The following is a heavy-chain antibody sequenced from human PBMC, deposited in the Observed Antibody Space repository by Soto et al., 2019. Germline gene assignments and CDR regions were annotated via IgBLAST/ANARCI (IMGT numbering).Heavy chain of an antibody. J-gene: IGHJ6*03. V-gene: IGHV4-59*12. CDR2: VYRSGST. CDR3: ARRGEAIPAYSYMDV. CDR1: GGSSTSYY. Sequence: ASETLALTCTVSGGSSTSYYWSWIRQPPGKGLEWIGLVYRSGSTSYNPSFKSRVTISVDSSRNQLSLKFRSVTAADTAIYYCARRGEAIPAYSYMDVWAKGTTVTVSS. D-gene: IGHD2-21*01.